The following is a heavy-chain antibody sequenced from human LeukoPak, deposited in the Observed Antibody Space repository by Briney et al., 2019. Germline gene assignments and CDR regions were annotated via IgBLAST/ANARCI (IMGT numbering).Heavy chain of an antibody. J-gene: IGHJ4*02. CDR2: INSDGSST. CDR1: GFTFSSYW. Sequence: PGGSLTLSCAASGFTFSSYWMHWVRQAPGKGLVWVSRINSDGSSTSYADSVKGRFTISGDNSKNTLYLQMNSLRAEDTAVYYCARVSGYTFIVGARNPGGNDYWGQGTLVTVSS. CDR3: ARVSGYTFIVGARNPGGNDY. V-gene: IGHV3-74*01. D-gene: IGHD1-26*01.